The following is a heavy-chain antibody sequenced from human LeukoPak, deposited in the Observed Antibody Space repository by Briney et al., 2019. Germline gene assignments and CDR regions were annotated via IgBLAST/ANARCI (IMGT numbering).Heavy chain of an antibody. J-gene: IGHJ4*02. CDR2: INHSGST. CDR3: ARARGTGAIDY. D-gene: IGHD6-25*01. Sequence: PSETLSLTCAVYGGSFSGYYWSWIRHPPGKGLEWIGEINHSGSTNYNPSLKSRVTMSVDTSKNQFSLKMRSVTAADTAVYYCARARGTGAIDYWGQGTLVTVSS. V-gene: IGHV4-34*01. CDR1: GGSFSGYY.